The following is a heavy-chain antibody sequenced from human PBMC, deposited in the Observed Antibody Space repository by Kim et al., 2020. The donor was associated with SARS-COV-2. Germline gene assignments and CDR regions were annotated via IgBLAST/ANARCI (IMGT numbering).Heavy chain of an antibody. J-gene: IGHJ4*02. D-gene: IGHD2-15*01. V-gene: IGHV4-4*07. Sequence: NPFLKSRVTMSVETSKNQFSRQLTSMTAADTAIYYCAREGYFDGGSFFFDSWGQGTLVTVSS. CDR3: AREGYFDGGSFFFDS.